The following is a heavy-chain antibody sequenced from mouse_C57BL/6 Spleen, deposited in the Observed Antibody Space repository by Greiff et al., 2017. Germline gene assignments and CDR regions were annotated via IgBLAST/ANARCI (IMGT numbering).Heavy chain of an antibody. CDR2: ISGGGGNT. Sequence: EVNVVESGGGLVKPGGSLKLSCAASGFTFSSYTMSWVRQTPEKRLEWVATISGGGGNTYYPDSVKGRFTISRDNAKNTLYLQMSSLRSEDTALYYCARLYGRPYAMDYWGQGTSVTVSS. D-gene: IGHD1-1*01. V-gene: IGHV5-9*01. CDR3: ARLYGRPYAMDY. J-gene: IGHJ4*01. CDR1: GFTFSSYT.